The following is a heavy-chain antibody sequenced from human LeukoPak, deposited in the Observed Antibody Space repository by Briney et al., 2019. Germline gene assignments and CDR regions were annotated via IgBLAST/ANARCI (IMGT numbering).Heavy chain of an antibody. CDR3: ARCLPAYYYMDV. CDR1: GFTFSSYA. V-gene: IGHV3-30*04. J-gene: IGHJ6*03. D-gene: IGHD3-16*01. Sequence: PGGSLRLSCAASGFTFSSYAIHWVRQAPGKGLEWVAVISYDGGNKYYADSVKGRFTISRDNSKNTLYLQMNSLRAEDTAAYYCARCLPAYYYMDVWGKGTTVSVSS. CDR2: ISYDGGNK.